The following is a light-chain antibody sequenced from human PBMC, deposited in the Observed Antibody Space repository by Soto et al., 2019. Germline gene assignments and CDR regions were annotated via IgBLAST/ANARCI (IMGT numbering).Light chain of an antibody. Sequence: EIVMTQSPATLSVSPGERATLSCRASQSVSNNLAWFQQKPGQAPRLLIYGASTRATGIPARFSGSGSETEFTLTISSLQSEDFAVYYCQQYNNGPPFTFGPGTKVDFK. CDR3: QQYNNGPPFT. V-gene: IGKV3-15*01. CDR2: GAS. J-gene: IGKJ3*01. CDR1: QSVSNN.